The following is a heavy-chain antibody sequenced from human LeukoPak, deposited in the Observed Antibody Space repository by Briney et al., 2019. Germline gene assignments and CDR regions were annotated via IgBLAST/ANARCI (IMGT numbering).Heavy chain of an antibody. V-gene: IGHV3-7*01. CDR2: IKQDGSEK. J-gene: IGHJ4*02. D-gene: IGHD2-21*01. Sequence: PGRSLTLSCAASGFTFSNSWMSWIRQAPGKGREWVAHIKQDGSEKYYVDSVKGRFTISRDNAKNSLYLQMNSLRAEDTAVYYCVGWQVVNNWGQGTLVNVS. CDR3: VGWQVVNN. CDR1: GFTFSNSW.